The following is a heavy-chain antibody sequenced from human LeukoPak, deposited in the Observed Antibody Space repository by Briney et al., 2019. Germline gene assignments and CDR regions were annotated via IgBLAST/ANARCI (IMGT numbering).Heavy chain of an antibody. Sequence: GGSLRLSCAASGFTFSSYGMSWVRQAPGKGLEWVSGINWSGTTSASADSVRGRFTISRDNARNSLYLQMNNVRAEDTALYYCARGAVTYYYHYMDVWGKGAAVIVSS. CDR2: INWSGTTS. V-gene: IGHV3-20*04. J-gene: IGHJ6*03. CDR3: ARGAVTYYYHYMDV. CDR1: GFTFSSYG. D-gene: IGHD4-17*01.